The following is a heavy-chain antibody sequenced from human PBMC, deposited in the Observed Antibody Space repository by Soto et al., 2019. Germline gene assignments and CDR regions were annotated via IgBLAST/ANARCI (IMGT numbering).Heavy chain of an antibody. J-gene: IGHJ3*02. CDR1: GASITNYY. D-gene: IGHD3-22*01. V-gene: IGHV4-59*01. Sequence: PSETLSLTCTVSGASITNYYWTWIRQSPGKGLEWVGYMSYSGATNSSPSLKSRVTISVDTSKNQFSLKLSSVTAADTAAYYCASSGYDSSGYWRGSDIRGQGTMVTVSS. CDR2: MSYSGAT. CDR3: ASSGYDSSGYWRGSDI.